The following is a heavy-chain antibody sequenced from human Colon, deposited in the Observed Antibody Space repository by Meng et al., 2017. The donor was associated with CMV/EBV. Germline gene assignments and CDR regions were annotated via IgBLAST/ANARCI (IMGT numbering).Heavy chain of an antibody. V-gene: IGHV1-69*02. D-gene: IGHD5-18*01. CDR3: GMHNVDTHMAEVDY. Sequence: SVKVSCKASGGTFTRRPITWVRQAPGQGLEWMGRIVPMFGIATYAQTLQGRVTISADKSTNMAYMEVSSLTSEDTAIYYCGMHNVDTHMAEVDYWGQGTLVTVSS. CDR2: IVPMFGIA. J-gene: IGHJ4*02. CDR1: GGTFTRRP.